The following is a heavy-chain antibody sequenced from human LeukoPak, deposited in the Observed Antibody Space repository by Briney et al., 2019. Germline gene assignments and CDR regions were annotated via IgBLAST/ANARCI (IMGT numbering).Heavy chain of an antibody. CDR1: GVSINKYY. J-gene: IGHJ4*02. CDR3: ARLINYYGSGDY. D-gene: IGHD3-10*01. CDR2: IYYSGST. V-gene: IGHV4-59*12. Sequence: PSETLSLTCTVSGVSINKYYWSWIRQPPGKGLEWIGDIYYSGSTDHNPSLKSRVTISVDTSKRQFSLKLNSVTAADTAVYYCARLINYYGSGDYWGQGTLVTVSS.